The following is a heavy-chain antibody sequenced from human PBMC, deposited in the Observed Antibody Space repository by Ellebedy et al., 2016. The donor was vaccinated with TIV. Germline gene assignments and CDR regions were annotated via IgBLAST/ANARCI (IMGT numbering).Heavy chain of an antibody. D-gene: IGHD3-3*01. CDR3: ARVIVGVVENWFDP. CDR1: GGSISSGGYY. Sequence: MPSEPLSLTCTVSGGSISSGGYYWSWIRQHPGKGLEWIGYIYYSGSTYYNPSLKSRVTISVDTSKNQFSLKLSSVTAADTAVYYCARVIVGVVENWFDPWGQGTLVTVSS. J-gene: IGHJ5*02. CDR2: IYYSGST. V-gene: IGHV4-31*03.